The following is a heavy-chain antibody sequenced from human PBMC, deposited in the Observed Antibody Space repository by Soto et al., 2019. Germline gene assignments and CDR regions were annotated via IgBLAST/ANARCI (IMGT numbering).Heavy chain of an antibody. D-gene: IGHD1-26*01. Sequence: ASVKVSCKASGYTFTSYAMHWVRQAPGQRLEWMGWINAGNGNTKYSQKFQGRVTITTDTSTSTAYMELRGLRSDDTAVYYCARDLPETPSGSYYAHWGQGTLVTVSS. CDR3: ARDLPETPSGSYYAH. V-gene: IGHV1-3*01. J-gene: IGHJ4*02. CDR1: GYTFTSYA. CDR2: INAGNGNT.